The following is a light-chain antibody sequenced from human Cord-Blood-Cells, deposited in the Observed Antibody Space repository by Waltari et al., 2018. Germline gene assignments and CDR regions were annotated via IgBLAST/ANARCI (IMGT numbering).Light chain of an antibody. J-gene: IGKJ1*01. Sequence: DIVFTQSPGTLSLSPGDRATLSCRASQRVSSSYLAWYQQKPGQAPRLLIHGASSRATGIPDRFSGSGSGTDFTLTISRLEPEDCAVYYCQQYGSSPWTFGQGTKVEIK. CDR3: QQYGSSPWT. V-gene: IGKV3-20*01. CDR2: GAS. CDR1: QRVSSSY.